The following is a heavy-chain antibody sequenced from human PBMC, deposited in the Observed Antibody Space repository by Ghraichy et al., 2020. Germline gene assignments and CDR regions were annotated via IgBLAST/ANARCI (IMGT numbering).Heavy chain of an antibody. Sequence: ESLNISCAVYGGSFSGYYWSWIRQPPGKGLEWIGEINHSGSTNYNPSLKSRVTISVDTSKNQFSLKLSSVTAADTAVYYCARNGIAAAGKYYYYYYGMDVWGQGTTVTVSS. CDR1: GGSFSGYY. CDR3: ARNGIAAAGKYYYYYYGMDV. J-gene: IGHJ6*02. V-gene: IGHV4-34*01. CDR2: INHSGST. D-gene: IGHD6-13*01.